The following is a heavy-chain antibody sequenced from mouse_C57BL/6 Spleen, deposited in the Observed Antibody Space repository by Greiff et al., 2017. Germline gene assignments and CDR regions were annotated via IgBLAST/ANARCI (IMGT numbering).Heavy chain of an antibody. V-gene: IGHV1-64*01. J-gene: IGHJ3*01. CDR3: ARKGYDYPFAY. CDR1: GYTFTSYW. CDR2: IHPNSGST. Sequence: VKLQQPGAELVKPGASVKLSCKASGYTFTSYWMHWVKQRPGQGLEWIGMIHPNSGSTNYNEKFKSKATLTVDKSSSTAYMQLSSLTSEDSAVYYCARKGYDYPFAYWGQGTLVTVSA. D-gene: IGHD2-4*01.